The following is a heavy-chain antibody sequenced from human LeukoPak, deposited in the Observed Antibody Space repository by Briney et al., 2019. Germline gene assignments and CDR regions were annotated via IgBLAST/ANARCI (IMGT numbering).Heavy chain of an antibody. D-gene: IGHD3-22*01. CDR2: IRPKSGGT. CDR3: AREAGITMIIQRVSYFDY. CDR1: GYTFTGYY. V-gene: IGHV1-2*02. J-gene: IGHJ4*02. Sequence: ASVKVSCKASGYTFTGYYMHWVRQAPGQGLEWMGWIRPKSGGTNYEQKFQGRVTMTRDTSTSTVYMELSSLRSEDTAVYYCAREAGITMIIQRVSYFDYWGQGTLVTVSS.